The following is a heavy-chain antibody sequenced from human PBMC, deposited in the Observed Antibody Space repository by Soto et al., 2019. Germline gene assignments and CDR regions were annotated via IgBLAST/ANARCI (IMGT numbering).Heavy chain of an antibody. V-gene: IGHV4-31*03. CDR3: ARVPQSSSWSPGQAYFDY. CDR2: IYYSGST. J-gene: IGHJ4*02. D-gene: IGHD6-13*01. CDR1: GGSISSGGYY. Sequence: PSETLSLTCTVSGGSISSGGYYWSWIRQHPGKGLEWIGYIYYSGSTYYNPSLKSRVTISVDTSKNQFSLKLISVTAADTAVYYCARVPQSSSWSPGQAYFDYWGQGTLVTVSS.